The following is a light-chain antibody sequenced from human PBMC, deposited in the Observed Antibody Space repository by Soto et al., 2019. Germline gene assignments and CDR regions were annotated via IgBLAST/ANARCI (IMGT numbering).Light chain of an antibody. J-gene: IGKJ5*01. CDR3: QQYVISVT. Sequence: EIVLTQSPGTLSLSPGERATLSCRASQSVSSNSLAWYHQKPGQPPRLLMYGASSRATGIPDRFSGSGSGTDFTLTISRLEPQDSAIYYCQQYVISVTFGQGTRLEIK. V-gene: IGKV3-20*01. CDR1: QSVSSNS. CDR2: GAS.